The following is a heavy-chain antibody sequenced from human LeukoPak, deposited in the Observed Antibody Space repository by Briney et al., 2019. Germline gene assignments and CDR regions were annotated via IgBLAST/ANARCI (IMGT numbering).Heavy chain of an antibody. CDR1: GGSISSSSYY. D-gene: IGHD1-7*01. J-gene: IGHJ2*01. CDR2: IYYSGST. Sequence: SETLSLTCTVSGGSISSSSYYWGWIRQPPGKGLEWIGSIYYSGSTYYNPSLKSRVTISVDRSKNQFSLKLSSVTAADTAVYYCARGEAINWNYNWYFDLWGRGTLVTVSS. CDR3: ARGEAINWNYNWYFDL. V-gene: IGHV4-39*07.